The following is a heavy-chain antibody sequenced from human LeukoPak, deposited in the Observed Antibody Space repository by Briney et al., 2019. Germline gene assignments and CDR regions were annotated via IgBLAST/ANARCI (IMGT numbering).Heavy chain of an antibody. CDR2: ISYDGSNK. J-gene: IGHJ4*02. CDR3: AREIAARQYFDY. D-gene: IGHD6-6*01. V-gene: IGHV3-30-3*01. CDR1: GFTFSSYA. Sequence: GGSLRLSCAASGFTFSSYAMHWVRQAPGKGLEWVAVISYDGSNKYYADSVKGRFTISRDNSKNTLYLQMNSLRAEATAVYYCAREIAARQYFDYWGQGTLVTVSS.